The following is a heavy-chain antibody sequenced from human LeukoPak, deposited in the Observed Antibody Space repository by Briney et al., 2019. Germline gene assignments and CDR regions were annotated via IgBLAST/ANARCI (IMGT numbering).Heavy chain of an antibody. CDR2: ISYSGSA. CDR1: GGSLSSYF. CDR3: ARRSPPDHYYFDY. J-gene: IGHJ4*02. D-gene: IGHD1-14*01. V-gene: IGHV4-59*08. Sequence: SETLSLTCTVSGGSLSSYFWGWIRQPPGKGLEWIGYISYSGSANYSPSLKSRVTISVDTSQNQFSLRLTSVTAADTAVYYCARRSPPDHYYFDYWGQGTLVTVSS.